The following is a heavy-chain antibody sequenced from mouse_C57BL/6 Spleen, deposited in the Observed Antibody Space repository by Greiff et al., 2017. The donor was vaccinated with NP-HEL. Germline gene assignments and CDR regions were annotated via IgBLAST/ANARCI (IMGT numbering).Heavy chain of an antibody. CDR2: ISDGGSYT. D-gene: IGHD1-1*01. Sequence: EVQLQESGGGLVKPGGSLKLSCAASGFTFSSYAMSWVRQTPEKRLEWVATISDGGSYTYYPDNVKGRFTISRDNAKNNLYLQMSHLKSEDTAMYYCARDHFYGSSYNAMDYWGQGTSVTVSS. V-gene: IGHV5-4*01. CDR1: GFTFSSYA. J-gene: IGHJ4*01. CDR3: ARDHFYGSSYNAMDY.